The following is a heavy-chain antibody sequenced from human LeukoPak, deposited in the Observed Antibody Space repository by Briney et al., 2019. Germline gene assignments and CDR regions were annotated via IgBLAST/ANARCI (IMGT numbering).Heavy chain of an antibody. Sequence: GGSLRLSCTTSKFTISNSWMHWVRQVPGKGLAWVSGINHDGSSTFYADSVKGRFTISRDSARDILYLQMDSLRAEDTAVYYCATVFDFWGQGTLVTVSS. V-gene: IGHV3-74*01. J-gene: IGHJ4*02. CDR3: ATVFDF. CDR2: INHDGSST. CDR1: KFTISNSW.